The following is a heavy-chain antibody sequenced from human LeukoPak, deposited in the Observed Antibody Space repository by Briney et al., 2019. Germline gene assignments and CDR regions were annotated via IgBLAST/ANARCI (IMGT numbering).Heavy chain of an antibody. V-gene: IGHV4-34*01. Sequence: SETLSLTCAVYGGSFSGYYWSWIRQPPGKGLEWIGEINHSGSTNYNPSLKSRVTISVDTSKNQFSLKLSSVTAADTAVYYCARGRYYDFWSGYYYYFDYWGQGTLVTDSS. D-gene: IGHD3-3*01. J-gene: IGHJ4*02. CDR2: INHSGST. CDR3: ARGRYYDFWSGYYYYFDY. CDR1: GGSFSGYY.